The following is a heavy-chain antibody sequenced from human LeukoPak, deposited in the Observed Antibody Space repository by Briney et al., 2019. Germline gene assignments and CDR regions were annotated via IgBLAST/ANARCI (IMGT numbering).Heavy chain of an antibody. CDR3: AKDLMTTVVTRDWYFDL. CDR1: GFTFSSYS. J-gene: IGHJ2*01. D-gene: IGHD4-23*01. V-gene: IGHV3-48*01. CDR2: IRSSSTTTI. Sequence: PGGSLRLSCSASGFTFSSYSMNWVRQAPGKGLEWISYIRSSSTTTILYADSVKGRFTISRDNSKNTLYLQMNSLRAEDTAVYYCAKDLMTTVVTRDWYFDLWGRGTLVTVSS.